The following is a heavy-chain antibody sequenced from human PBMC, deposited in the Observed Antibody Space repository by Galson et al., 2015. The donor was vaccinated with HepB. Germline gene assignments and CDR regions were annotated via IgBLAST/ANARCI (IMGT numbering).Heavy chain of an antibody. CDR3: ARNNVDIVATSWDKYYFDY. CDR2: IDPSDSYT. CDR1: GYSFTSYW. J-gene: IGHJ4*02. V-gene: IGHV5-10-1*01. D-gene: IGHD5-12*01. Sequence: QSGAEVKKPGESLRISCKGSGYSFTSYWISWVRQMPGKGLEWMGRIDPSDSYTNYSPSFQGHVTISADKSISTAYLQWSSLKASDTAMYYCARNNVDIVATSWDKYYFDYWGQGTLVTVSS.